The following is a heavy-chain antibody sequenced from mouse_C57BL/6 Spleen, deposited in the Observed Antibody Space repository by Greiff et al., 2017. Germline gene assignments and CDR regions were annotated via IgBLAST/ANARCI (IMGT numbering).Heavy chain of an antibody. Sequence: EVQLQESGPELVKPGASVKIPCKASGYTFTDYNMDWVKQSHGKSLEWIGDINPNNGGTIYNQKFKGKATLTVDKSSSTAYMELRSLTSEDTAVYYCARFGTVASYWYFDVWGTGTTVTVSS. CDR1: GYTFTDYN. CDR2: INPNNGGT. CDR3: ARFGTVASYWYFDV. J-gene: IGHJ1*03. D-gene: IGHD1-1*02. V-gene: IGHV1-18*01.